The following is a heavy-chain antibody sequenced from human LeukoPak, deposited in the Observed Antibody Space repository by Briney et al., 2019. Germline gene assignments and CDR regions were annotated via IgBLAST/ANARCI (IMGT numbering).Heavy chain of an antibody. J-gene: IGHJ4*02. CDR3: ARVDLTVVPAAMLFTFVPHFDY. CDR2: IYYSGST. D-gene: IGHD2-2*01. Sequence: SETLSLTCTVSGGSISSSSYYWGWIRQPPGKGLEWIGSIYYSGSTYYNPSLKSRVTISVDTSKNQFSLKLSSVTAADTAVYYCARVDLTVVPAAMLFTFVPHFDYWGQGTLVTVSS. V-gene: IGHV4-39*01. CDR1: GGSISSSSYY.